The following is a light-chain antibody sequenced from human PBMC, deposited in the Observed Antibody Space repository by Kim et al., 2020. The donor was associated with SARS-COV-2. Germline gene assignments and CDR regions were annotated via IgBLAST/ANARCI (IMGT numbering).Light chain of an antibody. CDR1: NIGRNR. CDR2: YDS. V-gene: IGLV3-21*04. J-gene: IGLJ1*01. Sequence: GKTAWITCGRNNIGRNRVHWYQQRLGQAPVLVIYYDSDRPSGISERLSGSNSGNTATLTISRVEAVDEADYYCQVWDSSSDHLYVFGTGTKVTVL. CDR3: QVWDSSSDHLYV.